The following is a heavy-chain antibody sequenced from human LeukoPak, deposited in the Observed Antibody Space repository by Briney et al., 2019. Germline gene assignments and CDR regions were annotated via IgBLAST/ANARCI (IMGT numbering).Heavy chain of an antibody. CDR2: TYYRSKWYN. CDR3: VRDDGIGLDAFDV. D-gene: IGHD1-14*01. Sequence: SQTLSLTCAISGDIVSSNSVTWNWIRQSPSRGLEWLGRTYYRSKWYNDYAVSVKSRITINPGTSKNQFSLQLNSVTPEDTAVYYCVRDDGIGLDAFDVWSPGTMVTVSS. J-gene: IGHJ3*01. V-gene: IGHV6-1*01. CDR1: GDIVSSNSVT.